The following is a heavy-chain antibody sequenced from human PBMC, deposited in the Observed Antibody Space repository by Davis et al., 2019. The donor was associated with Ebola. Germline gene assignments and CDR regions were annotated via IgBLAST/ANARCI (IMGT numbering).Heavy chain of an antibody. CDR3: ARPSGSFYAGALDY. CDR2: VFETGTVI. J-gene: IGHJ4*02. V-gene: IGHV3-23*01. CDR1: GFTFAFSGYT. Sequence: PGGSLRLSCAASGFTFAFSGYTMFWVRQAPGRGLEWVSGVFETGTVIYYADSVKGRFTVSRDDSNNTVYLQMNNLRVEDTAVYYCARPSGSFYAGALDYWGQGNLVTVTS. D-gene: IGHD1-26*01.